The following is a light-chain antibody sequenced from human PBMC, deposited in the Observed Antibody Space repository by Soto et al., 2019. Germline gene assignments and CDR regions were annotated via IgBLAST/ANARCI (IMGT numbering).Light chain of an antibody. CDR3: QQSQSYSLT. V-gene: IGKV1-5*03. CDR1: QSISGW. CDR2: KAS. J-gene: IGKJ4*01. Sequence: DIQMTQSPSTLSVSVGDRVTITCRASQSISGWLAWYQQKPGKAPKLLVSKASTLETGVPSRFSGSGSGTEFTLTISGLQPDDLATYFCQQSQSYSLTFGGGTKVDIK.